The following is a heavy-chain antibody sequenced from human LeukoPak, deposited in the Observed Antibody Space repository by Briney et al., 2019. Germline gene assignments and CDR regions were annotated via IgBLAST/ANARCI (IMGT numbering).Heavy chain of an antibody. CDR3: ARLTSYGDHVY. J-gene: IGHJ4*02. V-gene: IGHV4-59*08. CDR1: GGSISSYY. CDR2: IYYSGST. D-gene: IGHD4-17*01. Sequence: SETLSLTCTVSGGSISSYYWSWIRQPPGKGLEWIGYIYYSGSTNYNPSLKSRVTISVDTSKNQFSLKLSSVTAADTAVYYCARLTSYGDHVYWGQGTLVTVSS.